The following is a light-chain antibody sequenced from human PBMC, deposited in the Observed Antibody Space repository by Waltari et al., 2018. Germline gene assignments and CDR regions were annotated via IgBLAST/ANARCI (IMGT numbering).Light chain of an antibody. Sequence: DIQMTQSPSSLSASVGDRVTITCRPSQGISSWLAWYQQKPGTAPKLLIYKASSLQSGVPSRFSGSGSGTDFTLTISSLQPEDFATYFCQQYSTSPLTFGGGTKVEIK. V-gene: IGKV1-5*03. J-gene: IGKJ4*01. CDR1: QGISSW. CDR3: QQYSTSPLT. CDR2: KAS.